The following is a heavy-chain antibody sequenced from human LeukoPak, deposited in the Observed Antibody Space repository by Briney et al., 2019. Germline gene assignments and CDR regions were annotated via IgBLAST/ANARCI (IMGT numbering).Heavy chain of an antibody. CDR2: ISGSGGTT. V-gene: IGHV3-23*01. J-gene: IGHJ4*02. Sequence: GGSLRLSCAASGITFSSYVMTWVRQAPGKGLEWVSGISGSGGTTYYADSVKGRFTISRDSSKNTLYLQMNSLRADDTAVYYCANSNWNTFDYWGQGTLVTVSS. CDR1: GITFSSYV. CDR3: ANSNWNTFDY. D-gene: IGHD1/OR15-1a*01.